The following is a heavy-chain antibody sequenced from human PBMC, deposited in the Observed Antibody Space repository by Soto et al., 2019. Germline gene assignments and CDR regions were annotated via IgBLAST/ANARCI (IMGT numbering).Heavy chain of an antibody. J-gene: IGHJ4*02. CDR1: GNGFTDYW. CDR2: IDPSDSYT. V-gene: IGHV5-10-1*01. CDR3: ASHRGFSGYDAY. D-gene: IGHD5-12*01. Sequence: EVQLVQSGAEVKKPGESLRISCQGSGNGFTDYWITWARQMPGKGLEWMGRIDPSDSYTNYNPSFQGHVTISADKSIGIAYLQWGSLKASDTAIYYCASHRGFSGYDAYWGQGTLVTVSS.